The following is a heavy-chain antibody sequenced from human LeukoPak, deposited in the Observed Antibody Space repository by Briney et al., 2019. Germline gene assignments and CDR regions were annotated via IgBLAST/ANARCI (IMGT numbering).Heavy chain of an antibody. J-gene: IGHJ4*02. Sequence: GGALRLSCTSSGFTSGEYVLSCVRHAPGKGLEWVGFIRSKADGGTTEYAATVKGRFTISRDDSKSIAYLQMNSLKTEATAVYYCTRGARTSGWCNYWGQGTLVTVSS. CDR1: GFTSGEYV. D-gene: IGHD6-19*01. CDR3: TRGARTSGWCNY. CDR2: IRSKADGGTT. V-gene: IGHV3-49*04.